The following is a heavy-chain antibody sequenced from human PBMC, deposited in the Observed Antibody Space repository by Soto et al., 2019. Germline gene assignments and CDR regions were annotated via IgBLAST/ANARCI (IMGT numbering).Heavy chain of an antibody. CDR1: GFVFSTYA. Sequence: GGSLRLSCTASGFVFSTYAMTWVRQPVGKGLEWVSSISGPGDRTYYAESVRGRVTISRDSAKKTLFLQLDSLRVEDTAVYYCAKEGPDEISTAHYTGWF. J-gene: IGHJ5*01. D-gene: IGHD3-9*01. CDR2: ISGPGDRT. CDR3: AKEGPDEISTAHYTGWF. V-gene: IGHV3-23*01.